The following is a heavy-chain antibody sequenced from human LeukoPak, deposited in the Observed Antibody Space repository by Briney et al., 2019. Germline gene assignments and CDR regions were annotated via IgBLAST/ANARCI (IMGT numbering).Heavy chain of an antibody. Sequence: SSETLSLTCTVSGGSISSYYWSWIRQPAGKGLEWIGRIYTSGSTNYNPSLKSRVTMSVDKSKNQFSLKLSSVTAADTAVYYCATTYCSGGSCYRDAYWGQGTLVTVSS. CDR1: GGSISSYY. CDR3: ATTYCSGGSCYRDAY. CDR2: IYTSGST. D-gene: IGHD2-15*01. J-gene: IGHJ4*02. V-gene: IGHV4-4*07.